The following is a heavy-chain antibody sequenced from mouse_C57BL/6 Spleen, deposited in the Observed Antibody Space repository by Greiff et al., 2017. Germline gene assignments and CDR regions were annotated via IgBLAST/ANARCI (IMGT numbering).Heavy chain of an antibody. J-gene: IGHJ4*01. CDR3: ARHYAMDY. CDR2: ISTGSSTI. V-gene: IGHV5-17*01. Sequence: EVKLLESGGGLVKPGASLKLSCAASGFTFSDYGMHWVRQAPEQGLEWVAYISTGSSTIYYADTVKGRFTISGDNAKNTLFLQMTSLTSEDSAMYYCARHYAMDYWGQGTSVTVSS. CDR1: GFTFSDYG.